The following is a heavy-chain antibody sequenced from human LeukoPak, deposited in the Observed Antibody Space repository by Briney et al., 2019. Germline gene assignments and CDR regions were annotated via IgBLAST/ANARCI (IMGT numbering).Heavy chain of an antibody. Sequence: SVKVSCKASGYTFTGYYMHWVRQAPAQGLEWMGGIIPIFGTANYAQKFQGRVTITADESTSTAYMELSSLRSEDTAVYYCARDSGRGYSYGYGPYYFDYWGQGTLVTVSS. CDR1: GYTFTGYY. CDR2: IIPIFGTA. J-gene: IGHJ4*02. V-gene: IGHV1-69*13. CDR3: ARDSGRGYSYGYGPYYFDY. D-gene: IGHD5-18*01.